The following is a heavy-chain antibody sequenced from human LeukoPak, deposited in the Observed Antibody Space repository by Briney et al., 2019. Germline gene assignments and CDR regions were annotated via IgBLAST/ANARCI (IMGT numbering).Heavy chain of an antibody. CDR3: ASEIIFGSFDY. V-gene: IGHV3-30*04. CDR2: ISYDGSNE. D-gene: IGHD3-3*01. CDR1: GFTFSSYA. J-gene: IGHJ4*02. Sequence: GGSLRRSCAASGFTFSSYAMHWVRQAPGKGLEWVAVISYDGSNEYYADSVKGRFTISRDNSKNTLYLQMNSLRAEDTAVYYCASEIIFGSFDYWGQGTLVTVSS.